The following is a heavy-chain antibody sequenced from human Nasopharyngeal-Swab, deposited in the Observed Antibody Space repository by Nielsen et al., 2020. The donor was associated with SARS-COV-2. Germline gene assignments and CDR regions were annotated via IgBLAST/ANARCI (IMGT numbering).Heavy chain of an antibody. D-gene: IGHD2/OR15-2a*01. V-gene: IGHV3-48*04. CDR2: ISSSGSTI. J-gene: IGHJ6*02. CDR1: GFTFSSYN. Sequence: GESLKISCAASGFTFSSYNMNWVRQAPGKGLEWVSYISSSGSTIYYADSVKGRFTISRDNAKNSLYLQMNSLRAEDTAVYYCARERSNFLLDFVYGMDVWGQGTTVTVSS. CDR3: ARERSNFLLDFVYGMDV.